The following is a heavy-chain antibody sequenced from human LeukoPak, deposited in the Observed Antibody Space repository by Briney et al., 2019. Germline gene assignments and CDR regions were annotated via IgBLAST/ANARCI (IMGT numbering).Heavy chain of an antibody. CDR1: GFTFSTYG. Sequence: GGSLRLACAASGFTFSTYGMHWVRQAPGKGLEWVALISYDGSNKYYADSVKGRFTISRDNFKNTLYLQMNSLRPDDTAVYYCARGASDDYVDYFDSWGQRTLVIVSS. CDR2: ISYDGSNK. CDR3: ARGASDDYVDYFDS. D-gene: IGHD3-16*01. J-gene: IGHJ4*02. V-gene: IGHV3-30-3*01.